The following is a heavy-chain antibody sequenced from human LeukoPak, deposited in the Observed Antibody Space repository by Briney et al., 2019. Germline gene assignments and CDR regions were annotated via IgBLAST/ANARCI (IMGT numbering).Heavy chain of an antibody. CDR1: GFTFSSHG. Sequence: GGSLRLSCEASGFTFSSHGMHWVRQAPGKGLEWVAVIWDDGSSKYYAVSVKGRFTVSRDNSKNTLYLQMDSLRAEDTAVYYCARGCGGTPGCYIIDKWGQGTLVTVSS. CDR3: ARGCGGTPGCYIIDK. CDR2: IWDDGSSK. V-gene: IGHV3-33*01. D-gene: IGHD2-21*01. J-gene: IGHJ4*02.